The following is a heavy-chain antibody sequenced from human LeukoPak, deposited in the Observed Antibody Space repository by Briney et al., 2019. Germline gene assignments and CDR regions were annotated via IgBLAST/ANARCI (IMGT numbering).Heavy chain of an antibody. CDR2: IIPIFGTA. D-gene: IGHD3-10*01. V-gene: IGHV1-69*13. J-gene: IGHJ3*02. CDR1: GYTFSSHA. Sequence: SVKVSCKASGYTFSSHAFSWVRQAPGQGLEWMGGIIPIFGTANYAQKFQGRVTITADESTSTAYMELSSLRSEDTAVYYCARDGSGTVDAFDIWGQGTMVTVSS. CDR3: ARDGSGTVDAFDI.